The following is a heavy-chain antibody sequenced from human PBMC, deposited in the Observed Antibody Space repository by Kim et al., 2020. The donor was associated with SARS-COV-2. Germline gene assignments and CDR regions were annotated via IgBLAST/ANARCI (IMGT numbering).Heavy chain of an antibody. J-gene: IGHJ6*02. CDR1: GGSFSGYY. CDR3: ARGVGLVRRGYCSSTSCYNYYYYYGMDV. CDR2: INHSGST. D-gene: IGHD2-2*01. Sequence: SETLSLTCAVYGGSFSGYYWSWIRQPPGKGLEWIGEINHSGSTNYNPSLKSRVTISVDTSKNQFSLKLSSVTAADTAVYYCARGVGLVRRGYCSSTSCYNYYYYYGMDVWGQGTTVTVSS. V-gene: IGHV4-34*01.